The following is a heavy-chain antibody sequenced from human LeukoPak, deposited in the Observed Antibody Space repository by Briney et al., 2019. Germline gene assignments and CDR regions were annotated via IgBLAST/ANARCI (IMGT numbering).Heavy chain of an antibody. J-gene: IGHJ4*02. CDR3: ARDRDPRRKEKRRGTLDY. V-gene: IGHV1-46*01. CDR1: GYTFTSFY. D-gene: IGHD1-1*01. Sequence: ASVTVSCKASGYTFTSFYVHWVRQAPGQGLEWMGIINPSAITTSYAQKFQGRVTMTRDTSTSTVYLELSSLKSEDTAVYYCARDRDPRRKEKRRGTLDYWGQGTLVTVSS. CDR2: INPSAITT.